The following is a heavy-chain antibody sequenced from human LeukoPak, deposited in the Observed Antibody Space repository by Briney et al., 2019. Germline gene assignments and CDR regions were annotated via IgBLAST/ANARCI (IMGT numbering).Heavy chain of an antibody. J-gene: IGHJ4*02. CDR2: IDFGGRII. CDR1: GFTFSSYE. Sequence: GGSLRLSCVASGFTFSSYEMNWVRQVPGKALEWVSYIDFGGRIINYADHVKGRFTISRDNAKNSVYLQMNSLRAEDTAVYYCARGIGLERRNFQFDYWGQGILVTVSS. D-gene: IGHD1-1*01. CDR3: ARGIGLERRNFQFDY. V-gene: IGHV3-48*03.